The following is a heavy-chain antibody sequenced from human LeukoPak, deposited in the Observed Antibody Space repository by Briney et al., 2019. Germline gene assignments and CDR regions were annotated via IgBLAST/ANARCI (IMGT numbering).Heavy chain of an antibody. J-gene: IGHJ6*02. Sequence: PGGSLRLSCAASGFPFTDSCMYWIRQAPGKGLDLFSYITSSGTTIYYADSVKVRFTISRDNAKNSLYLQMNSLRAEDTAVYYCARSHYGSGSYPARYGMDVWGQGTTVTVSS. V-gene: IGHV3-11*01. D-gene: IGHD3-10*01. CDR2: ITSSGTTI. CDR1: GFPFTDSC. CDR3: ARSHYGSGSYPARYGMDV.